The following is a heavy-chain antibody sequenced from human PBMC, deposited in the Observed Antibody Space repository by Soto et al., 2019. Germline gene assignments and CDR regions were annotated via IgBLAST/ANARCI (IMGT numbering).Heavy chain of an antibody. V-gene: IGHV3-20*01. CDR2: INWNGGST. CDR1: GFTFDDYG. D-gene: IGHD4-17*01. Sequence: EVQLVESGGGVVRPGGSLRLSCAASGFTFDDYGMSWVRQAPGKGLEWVSGINWNGGSTGYADSVKGRFTISRDNAKNSLYLQMNSLRAEGTALYHCARDRFAYGDYRGGWFDPWGQGTLVNVSS. J-gene: IGHJ5*02. CDR3: ARDRFAYGDYRGGWFDP.